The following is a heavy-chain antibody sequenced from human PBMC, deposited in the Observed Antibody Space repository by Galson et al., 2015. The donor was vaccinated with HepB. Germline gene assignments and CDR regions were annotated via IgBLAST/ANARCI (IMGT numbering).Heavy chain of an antibody. D-gene: IGHD3-16*01. Sequence: SLRLSCAASGFTFSNAWMSWVRQAPGKGLEWVGRIKSNTDGGTTDYAAPVKGSFTISRDDSKNKLNLQMNSLKTEDTAVYYCATLNTFRGVSSDYWGQGTLVTVSS. V-gene: IGHV3-15*01. J-gene: IGHJ4*02. CDR3: ATLNTFRGVSSDY. CDR2: IKSNTDGGTT. CDR1: GFTFSNAW.